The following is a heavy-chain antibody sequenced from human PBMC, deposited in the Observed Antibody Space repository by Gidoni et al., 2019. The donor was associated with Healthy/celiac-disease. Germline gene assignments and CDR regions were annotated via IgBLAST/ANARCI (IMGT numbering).Heavy chain of an antibody. V-gene: IGHV3-30-3*01. D-gene: IGHD6-6*01. CDR1: GSTFSSYA. Sequence: QVQLVDSGGCSVQPGRSMRLPCAASGSTFSSYAMHWVRQAPGKGLEWVAVISYDGSNQYYAGSVKGRFTISRDNSKNTLYLQMNSLRAEDAAVYCCAGEEYRSSSFDPWGQGTLVTVSS. J-gene: IGHJ5*02. CDR3: AGEEYRSSSFDP. CDR2: ISYDGSNQ.